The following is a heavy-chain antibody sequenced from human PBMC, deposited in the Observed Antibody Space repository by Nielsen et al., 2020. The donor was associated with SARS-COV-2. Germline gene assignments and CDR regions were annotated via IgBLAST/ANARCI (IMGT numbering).Heavy chain of an antibody. CDR1: GGSISSSSYY. J-gene: IGHJ4*02. CDR3: ARISYDILTGYPILDY. V-gene: IGHV4-39*01. CDR2: IYYSGST. D-gene: IGHD3-9*01. Sequence: SETLSLTCTVSGGSISSSSYYWGWIRQPPGKGLEWIGSIYYSGSTYYNPSLKSRVTISVDTSKNQFSLKLSSVTAANTAVYYCARISYDILTGYPILDYWGQGTLVTVSS.